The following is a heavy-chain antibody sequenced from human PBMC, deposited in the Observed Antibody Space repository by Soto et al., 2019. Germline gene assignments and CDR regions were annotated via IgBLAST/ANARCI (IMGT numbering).Heavy chain of an antibody. V-gene: IGHV1-2*04. J-gene: IGHJ6*02. Sequence: ASVKVSCKASGYTFTGYYMHWVRQAPGQGLEWMGWINPNSGGINYAQKFQGWVTMTRDTSISTAYMELSRLRSDDTAVYYCAREAPSYGSYGMDVWGQGTTVTVSS. CDR1: GYTFTGYY. D-gene: IGHD5-18*01. CDR2: INPNSGGI. CDR3: AREAPSYGSYGMDV.